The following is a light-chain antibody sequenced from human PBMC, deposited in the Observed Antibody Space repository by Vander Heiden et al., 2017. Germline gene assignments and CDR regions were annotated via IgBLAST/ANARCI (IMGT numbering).Light chain of an antibody. CDR3: LLSYSGARV. V-gene: IGLV7-46*01. CDR2: DTS. CDR1: TGDVTSGHY. J-gene: IGLJ3*02. Sequence: QAVVTQEPSLTVSPGGTVTLTCGSSTGDVTSGHYPYRVPPKPGQAPRTLIYDTSNKHSWTPARFSGSLLGGKAALTLSGAQPEDEAEYYCLLSYSGARVFGGGTKLTVL.